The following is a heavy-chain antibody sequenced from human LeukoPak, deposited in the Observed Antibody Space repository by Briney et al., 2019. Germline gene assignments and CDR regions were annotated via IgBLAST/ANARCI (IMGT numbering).Heavy chain of an antibody. CDR1: GLTFSGSA. D-gene: IGHD2-15*01. CDR3: TSPRYCSGGSCYSFDY. V-gene: IGHV3-73*01. Sequence: GGSLRLSCAASGLTFSGSAMHWVRQAPGKGLEWVGRIRSKANSYATAYAASVKGRCTISRDDSKNTAYLQMNSLKTEDTAEYYCTSPRYCSGGSCYSFDYWGQGTLVTVSS. J-gene: IGHJ4*02. CDR2: IRSKANSYAT.